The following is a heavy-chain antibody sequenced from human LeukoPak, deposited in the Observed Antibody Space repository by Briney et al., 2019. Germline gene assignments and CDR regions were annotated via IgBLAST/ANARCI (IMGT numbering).Heavy chain of an antibody. Sequence: ASVKVSCKASGYTFTSYDINWVRQATGQGLEWMGWMNPNSGNTGYAQKFQGRVTMTRNTSISTAYMELSRLRSEDTAVYYCARESGITFGGVIVIPHFDRHDWFDPWGQGTLVTVSS. CDR2: MNPNSGNT. J-gene: IGHJ5*02. V-gene: IGHV1-8*01. D-gene: IGHD3-16*02. CDR3: ARESGITFGGVIVIPHFDRHDWFDP. CDR1: GYTFTSYD.